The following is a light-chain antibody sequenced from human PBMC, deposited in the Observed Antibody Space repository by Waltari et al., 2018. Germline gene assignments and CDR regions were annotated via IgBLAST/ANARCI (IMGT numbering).Light chain of an antibody. Sequence: IVMTQSPATLSVSPGERATLSCRASQRVASSLAWYQQKPGQAPRLLIYGASTRATGVPARFSGSGSGTEFTLTISSLQSEDFAVYYCQQYNTWPPGTFGQGTKVDIK. J-gene: IGKJ1*01. V-gene: IGKV3-15*01. CDR1: QRVASS. CDR2: GAS. CDR3: QQYNTWPPGT.